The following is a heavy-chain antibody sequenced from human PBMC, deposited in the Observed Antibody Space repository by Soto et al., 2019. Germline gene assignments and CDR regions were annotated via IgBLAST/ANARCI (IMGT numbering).Heavy chain of an antibody. CDR2: INAGNGNT. CDR1: GYTFTSYA. D-gene: IGHD4-17*01. V-gene: IGHV1-3*01. J-gene: IGHJ5*02. CDR3: ARDLFYGDYGWFDP. Sequence: GASVKVSCKASGYTFTSYAMHWVRQAPGQRLEWMGWINAGNGNTKYSQKFQGRVTITSDTSASTAYKELSSLRSEDTAVYYWARDLFYGDYGWFDPWGQGTLVTVSS.